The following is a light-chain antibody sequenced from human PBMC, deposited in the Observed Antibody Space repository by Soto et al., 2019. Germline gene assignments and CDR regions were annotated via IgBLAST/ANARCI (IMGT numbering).Light chain of an antibody. V-gene: IGLV2-8*01. CDR1: SSDVGAYNY. Sequence: QSVLTQPPSASGSPGQSVTISCTGTSSDVGAYNYVSWYQQHPGKAPKLVIYEVTKQPSGVPDRFSGSKSGNTASLTVSGLQAEDEADYYCSSYAGSNIHYVFGTGTKLTVL. J-gene: IGLJ1*01. CDR3: SSYAGSNIHYV. CDR2: EVT.